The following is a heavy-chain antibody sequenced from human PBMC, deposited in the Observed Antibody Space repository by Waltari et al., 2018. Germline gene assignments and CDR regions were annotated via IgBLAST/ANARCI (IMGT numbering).Heavy chain of an antibody. CDR3: AEEGNTTAGLFDS. V-gene: IGHV4-38-2*02. Sequence: QVQLRESGPGLVRSSETLSLTCTVSGHSVNNYFYWAGIRQSPGGGLGCIASSYHTGSAHYNSSLKSRVSISTDMSTKQFFLTLTHLTAADTAVYYCAEEGNTTAGLFDSWGQGTLVTVSS. J-gene: IGHJ4*02. CDR1: GHSVNNYFY. D-gene: IGHD6-25*01. CDR2: SYHTGSA.